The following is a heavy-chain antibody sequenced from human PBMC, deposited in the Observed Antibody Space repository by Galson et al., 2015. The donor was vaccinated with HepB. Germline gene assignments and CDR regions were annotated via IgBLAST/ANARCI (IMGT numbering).Heavy chain of an antibody. J-gene: IGHJ5*02. CDR2: MNPNTGGT. CDR1: GYTFPGYN. Sequence: SVKVSCKASGYTFPGYNIHWVRQAPGQGLEWMGLMNPNTGGTDYAQKFQGRVTMTRDTSISTAYMEVSRLTSDDTAVYYCARDCSDTSCFPWGQGTLVTVSS. CDR3: ARDCSDTSCFP. V-gene: IGHV1-2*06. D-gene: IGHD2-2*01.